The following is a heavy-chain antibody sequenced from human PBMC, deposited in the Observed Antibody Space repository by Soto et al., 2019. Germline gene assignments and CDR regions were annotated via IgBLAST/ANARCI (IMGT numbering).Heavy chain of an antibody. Sequence: SETLSLTCTVSGGSISSGGYYWSWIRQHPGKGLEWIGYIYYSGSTYYNPSLKSRVTISVDTSKNQFSLKLSSVTAADTAVYYGARGKAAGTYYFDYRGQGTLVTVSS. J-gene: IGHJ4*02. V-gene: IGHV4-31*03. CDR3: ARGKAAGTYYFDY. CDR2: IYYSGST. D-gene: IGHD6-13*01. CDR1: GGSISSGGYY.